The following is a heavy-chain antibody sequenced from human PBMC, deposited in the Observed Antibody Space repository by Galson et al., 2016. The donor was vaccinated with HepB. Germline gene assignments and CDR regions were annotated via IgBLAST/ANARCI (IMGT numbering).Heavy chain of an antibody. D-gene: IGHD3-9*01. V-gene: IGHV3-30*18. CDR1: GFTFSSYG. CDR2: ILYDGTTK. CDR3: AKPQGDVLTSPFDY. Sequence: SLRLSCAASGFTFSSYGMHWVRQAPGKGLEWVAVILYDGTTKYYADSVKGRFTISRDNSKNTLYLQMNSLGAEDTAVYYCAKPQGDVLTSPFDYWGQGTLVTVSS. J-gene: IGHJ4*02.